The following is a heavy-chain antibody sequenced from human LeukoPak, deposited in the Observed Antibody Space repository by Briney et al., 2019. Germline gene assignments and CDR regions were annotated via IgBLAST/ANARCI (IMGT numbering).Heavy chain of an antibody. Sequence: ASVKVSCKASGYTFTSYGISWVRQAPGQGLEWMAWISAYSGNTNYAQKLQGRVTMTTDTSTSTAYMELGSLRSDDTAVYYCARSPSGSYWDYWGQGTLVTVSS. D-gene: IGHD3-10*01. CDR2: ISAYSGNT. CDR1: GYTFTSYG. V-gene: IGHV1-18*04. CDR3: ARSPSGSYWDY. J-gene: IGHJ4*02.